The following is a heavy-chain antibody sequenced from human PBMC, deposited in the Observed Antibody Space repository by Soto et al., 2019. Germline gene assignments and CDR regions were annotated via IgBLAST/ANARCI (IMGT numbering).Heavy chain of an antibody. D-gene: IGHD2-15*01. V-gene: IGHV1-69*13. J-gene: IGHJ4*02. Sequence: SVKVSCKXSGDTFSSYAISWVRQAPGQGLEWMGWIIPIFGTTNYAQKFQGRVTITADASTSTAYMELSSLRSEDTAVYYCASLISSAEGVDYWGQGTLVTVSS. CDR1: GDTFSSYA. CDR3: ASLISSAEGVDY. CDR2: IIPIFGTT.